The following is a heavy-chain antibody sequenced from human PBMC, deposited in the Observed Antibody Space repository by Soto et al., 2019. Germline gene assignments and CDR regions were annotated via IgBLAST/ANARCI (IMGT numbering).Heavy chain of an antibody. Sequence: DVQLSESGGGLVQPGGSLRLTCAASGFSFNSHAMTWVRQAPGRGLEWVAAINSGVDAFYADSVKGRFTISRDNSKDTLYQQMNSLGVDDTALYYCAKVLSLRTSGKYYKPFFHGMDVWGLGTTVTFSS. J-gene: IGHJ6*02. CDR1: GFSFNSHA. V-gene: IGHV3-23*01. CDR2: INSGVDA. D-gene: IGHD3-10*01. CDR3: AKVLSLRTSGKYYKPFFHGMDV.